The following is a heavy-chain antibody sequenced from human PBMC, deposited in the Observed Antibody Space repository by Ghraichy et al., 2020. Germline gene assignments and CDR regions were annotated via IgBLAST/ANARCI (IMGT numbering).Heavy chain of an antibody. D-gene: IGHD6-13*01. CDR1: GFTFSNAW. CDR2: IKSKTDGGTA. J-gene: IGHJ6*02. CDR3: TTYSSSWYGMDV. Sequence: LSLTCAASGFTFSNAWMSWVRQAPGKGLEWVGRIKSKTDGGTAEYAAPVKGRFTISRDDSKNTLYLQMNSLKTEDTAVYYCTTYSSSWYGMDVWGQGTTVTVSS. V-gene: IGHV3-15*01.